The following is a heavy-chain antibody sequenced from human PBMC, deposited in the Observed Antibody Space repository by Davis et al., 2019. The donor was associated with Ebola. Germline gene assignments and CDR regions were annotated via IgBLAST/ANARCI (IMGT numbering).Heavy chain of an antibody. V-gene: IGHV3-23*01. CDR2: INNRGDST. J-gene: IGHJ4*02. Sequence: GESLKISCAASGFPFSSCDINWVRQAPGKGLEWVSNINNRGDSTSYADSVKGRFTISRDNSKNTLFLQMDSLRPEDTAMYYCSSWVSSHFDFWGRGTLVTVSS. D-gene: IGHD6-13*01. CDR1: GFPFSSCD. CDR3: SSWVSSHFDF.